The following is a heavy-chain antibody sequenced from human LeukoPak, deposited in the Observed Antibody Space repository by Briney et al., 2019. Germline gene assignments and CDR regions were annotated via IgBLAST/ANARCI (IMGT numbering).Heavy chain of an antibody. Sequence: SGTLSLTCAVSGGSISSSNWWSWVRPPPGKGLEWIGEIYHSGSTNYNPSLKSRVTISVDKSKNQFSLKLSSVTAADTAVYYCAREGYDSSGYSAYWGQGTLVTVSS. J-gene: IGHJ4*02. CDR2: IYHSGST. D-gene: IGHD3-22*01. CDR1: GGSISSSNW. V-gene: IGHV4-4*02. CDR3: AREGYDSSGYSAY.